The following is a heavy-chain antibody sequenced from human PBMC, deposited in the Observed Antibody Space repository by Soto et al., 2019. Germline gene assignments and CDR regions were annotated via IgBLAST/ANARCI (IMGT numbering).Heavy chain of an antibody. J-gene: IGHJ4*02. D-gene: IGHD5-12*01. Sequence: VQLVQSGAEVKKPGSSVKVSCKASGGTFSSFGFNWVRQAPGQGLEWMGGIIPLFGTANYAEKFRGRVTISADEGTSTASMELIGLRSEDTAIYYCARDRSMDGYNSRAFDYWGQGTLVTVS. CDR2: IIPLFGTA. V-gene: IGHV1-69*01. CDR3: ARDRSMDGYNSRAFDY. CDR1: GGTFSSFG.